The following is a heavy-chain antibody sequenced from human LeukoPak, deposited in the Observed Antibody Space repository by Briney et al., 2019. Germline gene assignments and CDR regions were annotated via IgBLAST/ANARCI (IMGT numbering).Heavy chain of an antibody. J-gene: IGHJ6*03. D-gene: IGHD1-26*01. V-gene: IGHV3-53*01. CDR2: IYSGGST. Sequence: GGSLRLSCAASGFTVSSNYMSWVRQAPGKGLEWVSVIYSGGSTYYEDSVKGRFTISRDNSKNTLYLQMNSLRAEDTAVYYCARRSGSYFHYYYYMDVWGKGTTVTVSS. CDR3: ARRSGSYFHYYYYMDV. CDR1: GFTVSSNY.